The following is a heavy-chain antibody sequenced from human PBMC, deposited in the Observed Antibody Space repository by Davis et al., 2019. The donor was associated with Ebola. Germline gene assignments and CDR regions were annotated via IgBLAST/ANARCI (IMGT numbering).Heavy chain of an antibody. CDR3: ATYSSSSMGIFRYFDY. V-gene: IGHV1-8*01. CDR1: GYTFTSYD. CDR2: MNPNSGNT. D-gene: IGHD6-13*01. Sequence: ASVKVSCKASGYTFTSYDINWVRQATGQGLEWMGWMNPNSGNTGYAQKFQGRVTMTRNTSISTAYMELSSLRSEDTAVYYCATYSSSSMGIFRYFDYWGQGTLVTVSS. J-gene: IGHJ4*02.